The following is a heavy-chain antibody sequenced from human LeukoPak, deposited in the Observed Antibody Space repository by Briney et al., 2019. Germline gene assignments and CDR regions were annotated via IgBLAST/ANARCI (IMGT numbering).Heavy chain of an antibody. CDR1: GGSFSGHY. V-gene: IGHV4-34*01. Sequence: SETLSLTCAVYGGSFSGHYWNWLRQPPGKGLEWIGEINHSGSTNYNPSLRSRVTISIDTSKSHFSLNLTSVTAADTAVYYCARGPRISGKATITWYFNYWGQGTLVTVS. J-gene: IGHJ4*02. CDR3: ARGPRISGKATITWYFNY. CDR2: INHSGST. D-gene: IGHD5-24*01.